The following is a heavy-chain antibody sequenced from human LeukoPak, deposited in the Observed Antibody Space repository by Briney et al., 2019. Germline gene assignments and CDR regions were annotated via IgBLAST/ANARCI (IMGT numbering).Heavy chain of an antibody. D-gene: IGHD3-10*01. CDR3: ARDPDIWFGELDD. Sequence: GGSLRLSCTVSGFTVSSNSMSWVRQAPGKGLEWVSFIYSGGSTHNSDSVKGRFTISRDNAKNSLYLQMNSLRAEDTAVYYCARDPDIWFGELDDWGQGTLVTVSS. J-gene: IGHJ4*02. CDR1: GFTVSSNS. V-gene: IGHV3-53*01. CDR2: IYSGGST.